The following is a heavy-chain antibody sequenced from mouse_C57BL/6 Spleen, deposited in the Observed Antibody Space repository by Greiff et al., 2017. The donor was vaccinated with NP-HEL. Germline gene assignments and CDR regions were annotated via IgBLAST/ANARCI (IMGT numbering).Heavy chain of an antibody. V-gene: IGHV1-55*01. D-gene: IGHD1-1*01. J-gene: IGHJ2*01. Sequence: QVQLQQPGAELVKPGASVKMSCKASGYTFTSYWITWVKQRPGQGLEWIGDIYPGSGSTNYNEKFKSKATLTVDTSSSTAYMQLSSLTSEDSAVYYCARFITTVVAGVDYWGQGTTLTVSS. CDR1: GYTFTSYW. CDR2: IYPGSGST. CDR3: ARFITTVVAGVDY.